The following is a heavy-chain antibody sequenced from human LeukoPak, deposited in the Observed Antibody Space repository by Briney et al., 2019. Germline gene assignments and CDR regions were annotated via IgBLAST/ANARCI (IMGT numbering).Heavy chain of an antibody. Sequence: ASVKVSCKASGDTFTGYYMHWVRQAPGQGLEWMGWINPNSGGTNYAQKFQGRVTMTRDTSISTAYMELSRLRSDDTAVYYCARDDSSGYYYFDYWGQGTLVTVSS. CDR1: GDTFTGYY. J-gene: IGHJ4*02. D-gene: IGHD3-22*01. V-gene: IGHV1-2*02. CDR2: INPNSGGT. CDR3: ARDDSSGYYYFDY.